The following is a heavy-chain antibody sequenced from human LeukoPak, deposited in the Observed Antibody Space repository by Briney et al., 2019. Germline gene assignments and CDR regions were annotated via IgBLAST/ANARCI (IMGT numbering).Heavy chain of an antibody. V-gene: IGHV5-51*01. CDR1: GYSFTSYW. D-gene: IGHD7-27*01. CDR2: IYPGDSDT. J-gene: IGHJ3*02. Sequence: GESLKISCKGSGYSFTSYWIGWVRQMPGKGLEWMGIIYPGDSDTRYSPSFQGQVTISADKSISTAYLQWSSLKASDTAMYYCARPLENWEAKGAFDIWGQGTMVTVSS. CDR3: ARPLENWEAKGAFDI.